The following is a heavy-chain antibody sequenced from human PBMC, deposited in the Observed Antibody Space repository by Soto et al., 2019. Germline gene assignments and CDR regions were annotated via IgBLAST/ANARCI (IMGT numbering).Heavy chain of an antibody. V-gene: IGHV4-59*08. D-gene: IGHD1-26*01. CDR2: AYYTGDT. CDR1: SGPSSSHN. J-gene: IGHJ6*02. CDR3: VRQGIDYLHGLVDV. Sequence: QVQLQQSGPRLVKPSETLSLTCTVSSGPSSSHNWGWIRQSPGRGLEWIGYAYYTGDTSYNPSLKSRVTISADTSTNNISLTLTSVTAADTAVYYCVRQGIDYLHGLVDVWGQGTTVSVSS.